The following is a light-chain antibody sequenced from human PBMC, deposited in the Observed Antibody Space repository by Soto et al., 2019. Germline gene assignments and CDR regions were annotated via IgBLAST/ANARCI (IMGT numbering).Light chain of an antibody. V-gene: IGKV3-20*01. Sequence: ENVLTQSPGSLSLSPGERATLSCGASQSVSSYSLAWYQQKPGQAPRLVMYGTSNRATGIPDRFSGSGSGTDLTLTISRLEPEDFAVYYCQQYDSSPRTFGQGTKV. CDR2: GTS. J-gene: IGKJ1*01. CDR3: QQYDSSPRT. CDR1: QSVSSYS.